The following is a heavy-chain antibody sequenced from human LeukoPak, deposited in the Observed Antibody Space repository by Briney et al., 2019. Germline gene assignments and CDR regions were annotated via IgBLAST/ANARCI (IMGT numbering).Heavy chain of an antibody. D-gene: IGHD3-3*01. CDR1: GFTFSTYS. V-gene: IGHV3-21*01. J-gene: IGHJ4*02. CDR3: AKDTDFWSGNV. CDR2: ISGTSSYI. Sequence: GGSLRLSCAASGFTFSTYSMNWVRQAPGKGLEWVSSISGTSSYIYYADSVKGRFTISRDNSKNTLYLQMNSLRAEDTAVYYCAKDTDFWSGNVWGQGTLVTVSS.